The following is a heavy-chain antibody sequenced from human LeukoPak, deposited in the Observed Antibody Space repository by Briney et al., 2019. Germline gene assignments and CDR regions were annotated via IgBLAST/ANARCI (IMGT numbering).Heavy chain of an antibody. CDR1: GYTFTSYG. J-gene: IGHJ3*02. V-gene: IGHV1-18*01. CDR2: TSAYNGNT. CDR3: ARCKRWGSYKANDAFDI. D-gene: IGHD1-26*01. Sequence: ASVKVSCKASGYTFTSYGISWVRQAPGQGLEWMGWTSAYNGNTNYAQKLQGRVTMTTDTSTSTAYMELRSLRSDDTAVYYCARCKRWGSYKANDAFDIWGQGTMVTVSS.